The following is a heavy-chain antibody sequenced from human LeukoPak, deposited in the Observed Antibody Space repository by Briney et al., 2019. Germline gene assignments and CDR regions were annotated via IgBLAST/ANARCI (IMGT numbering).Heavy chain of an antibody. D-gene: IGHD3-3*01. V-gene: IGHV4-38-2*01. J-gene: IGHJ5*02. CDR1: GFSISSGYY. Sequence: SETLSLTCAVSGFSISSGYYWGWIRQPPGKGLEWIASIYHSGNTYYNPSLKSRVAISVDTSKHQFSLKLSSVTAADTAVYYCARQVSWAVFGGNWFDPWGQGTLVTVSS. CDR2: IYHSGNT. CDR3: ARQVSWAVFGGNWFDP.